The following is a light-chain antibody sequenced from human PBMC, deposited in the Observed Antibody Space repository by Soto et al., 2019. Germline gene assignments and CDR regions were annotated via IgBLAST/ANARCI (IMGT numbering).Light chain of an antibody. CDR2: DAS. J-gene: IGKJ2*01. CDR3: QQYNNRPPLYT. Sequence: EMVMTQSPATLSVSQGDGATLSCRTSHSVNTNLAWYQQKPGQPPRLLIYDASTRATGVPARFSGSGSGTEFTLTISSVQSEDFAVYYCQQYNNRPPLYTFGQGTKLDIK. V-gene: IGKV3-15*01. CDR1: HSVNTN.